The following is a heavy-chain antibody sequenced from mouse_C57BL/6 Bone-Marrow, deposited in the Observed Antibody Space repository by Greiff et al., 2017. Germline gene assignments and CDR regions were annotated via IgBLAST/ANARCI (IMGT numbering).Heavy chain of an antibody. D-gene: IGHD1-1*01. CDR3: ARRARGYYGSSPWFAY. Sequence: QVQLKQPGAELVMPGASVKLSCKASGYTFTSYWMHWVKLRPGQGLEWIGEIDPSDSYTNYNQKFKGKSTLTVDKSSSTAYMQRSSLTSEDSAVYYCARRARGYYGSSPWFAYWGQGTLVTVSA. CDR2: IDPSDSYT. V-gene: IGHV1-69*01. CDR1: GYTFTSYW. J-gene: IGHJ3*01.